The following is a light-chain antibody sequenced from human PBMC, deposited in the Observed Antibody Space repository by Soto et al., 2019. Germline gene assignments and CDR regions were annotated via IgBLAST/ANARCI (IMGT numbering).Light chain of an antibody. CDR2: EVS. CDR1: SSDFGGYNY. J-gene: IGLJ1*01. Sequence: QSVLTQPPSASGSPGQSVTISCTGTSSDFGGYNYVSWYQHHPGKAPKLMIYEVSKRPSGVPDRFPGSKSGNTASLTVSGLQAEDEADYYCSSYAGSNNLYVFGTGTKVTVL. V-gene: IGLV2-8*01. CDR3: SSYAGSNNLYV.